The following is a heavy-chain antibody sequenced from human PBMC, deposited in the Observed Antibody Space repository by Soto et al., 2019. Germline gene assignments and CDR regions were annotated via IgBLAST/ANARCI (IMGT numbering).Heavy chain of an antibody. J-gene: IGHJ5*02. D-gene: IGHD3-3*01. Sequence: ASETLSLTCAVYGGSFSGYYWSWIRQPPGKGLEWIGEINHSGSTNYNPSLKSRVTISVDTSKNQFSLMLSSVTAADTAVYYCARGRYYDFWSGPRSSGGWFDPWGQGTLVTVSS. V-gene: IGHV4-34*01. CDR2: INHSGST. CDR3: ARGRYYDFWSGPRSSGGWFDP. CDR1: GGSFSGYY.